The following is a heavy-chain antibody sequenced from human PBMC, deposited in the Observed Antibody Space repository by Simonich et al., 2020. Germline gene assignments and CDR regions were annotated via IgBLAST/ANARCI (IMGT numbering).Heavy chain of an antibody. J-gene: IGHJ4*02. CDR2: TNPNSRVT. CDR3: ASASYGSGSYYDY. CDR1: GYTFTGYY. V-gene: IGHV1-2*02. Sequence: QVQLVQSGAEVKKPGASVKVSCKASGYTFTGYYMHWVRQAPGQGLEWLGGTNPNSRVTNYAQKFQGRVTMTRDTSISTAYMELSRLRSDDTAVYYCASASYGSGSYYDYWGQGTLVTVSS. D-gene: IGHD3-10*01.